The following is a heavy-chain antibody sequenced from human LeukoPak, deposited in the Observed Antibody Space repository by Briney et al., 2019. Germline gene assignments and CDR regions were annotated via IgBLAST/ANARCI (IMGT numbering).Heavy chain of an antibody. CDR3: ARSCGGDCPFDY. Sequence: PSETLSLTCTVPGGSISSYYWSWIRQPPGKGLEWIGYIYYSGSTNYNPSLKSRVTISVDTSKNQFSLKLSSVTAADTAVYYCARSCGGDCPFDYWGQGTLVTVSS. J-gene: IGHJ4*02. CDR2: IYYSGST. CDR1: GGSISSYY. D-gene: IGHD2-21*01. V-gene: IGHV4-59*01.